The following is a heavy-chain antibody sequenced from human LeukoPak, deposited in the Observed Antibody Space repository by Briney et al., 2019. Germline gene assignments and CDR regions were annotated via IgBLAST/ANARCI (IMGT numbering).Heavy chain of an antibody. Sequence: PSETLSLTCAVYGGSFSGYYWSWIRQPPGKGLEWIGEINHSGSTNYNPSLKSRVTMSVDTSKNQFSLKLSSVTAADTAVYYCARVMKNWFDPWGQGTLVTVSS. CDR2: INHSGST. CDR1: GGSFSGYY. J-gene: IGHJ5*02. CDR3: ARVMKNWFDP. V-gene: IGHV4-34*01.